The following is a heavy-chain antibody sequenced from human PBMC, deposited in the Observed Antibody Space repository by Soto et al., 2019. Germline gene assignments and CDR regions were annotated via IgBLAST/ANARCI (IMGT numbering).Heavy chain of an antibody. CDR1: GFTVSSTY. Sequence: GGSLRLSCAASGFTVSSTYMSWVRQAPGKGLEWVSIIFSSGESFYADSVKGRFTISRDSSDNTVYLQMNSLKAEDTAVYYCARGGIGMVRTFDHWGQGTLVTVSS. J-gene: IGHJ4*02. CDR3: ARGGIGMVRTFDH. CDR2: IFSSGES. D-gene: IGHD3-10*01. V-gene: IGHV3-53*01.